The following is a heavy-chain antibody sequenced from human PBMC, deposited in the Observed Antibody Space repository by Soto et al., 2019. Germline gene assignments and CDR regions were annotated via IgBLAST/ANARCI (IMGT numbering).Heavy chain of an antibody. CDR3: ARGHAAAAGFDY. D-gene: IGHD6-13*01. Sequence: GASVKVSCKASGYTFTSHDINWVRQATGQGLEWMGWMNPNSGNTGYAQKFQGRVTMSRNTSISTAYMELSSLRSEDTAVYYCARGHAAAAGFDYWGQGTIVTVSS. J-gene: IGHJ4*02. CDR2: MNPNSGNT. CDR1: GYTFTSHD. V-gene: IGHV1-8*01.